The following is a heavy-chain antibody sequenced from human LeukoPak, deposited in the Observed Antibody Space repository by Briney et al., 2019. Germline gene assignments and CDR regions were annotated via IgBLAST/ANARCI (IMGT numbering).Heavy chain of an antibody. D-gene: IGHD3-16*02. Sequence: PGGSLRLSCAASGFTFKSYAMIWVRQAPGKGLESVSSISTAGDRTYYTDSVKGRLTISRDNSKNTLFLHMNSLRAEDTAVYYCAKGEKTRPFGGVIDYLGQGTLVTVSS. J-gene: IGHJ4*02. CDR1: GFTFKSYA. CDR2: ISTAGDRT. V-gene: IGHV3-23*01. CDR3: AKGEKTRPFGGVIDY.